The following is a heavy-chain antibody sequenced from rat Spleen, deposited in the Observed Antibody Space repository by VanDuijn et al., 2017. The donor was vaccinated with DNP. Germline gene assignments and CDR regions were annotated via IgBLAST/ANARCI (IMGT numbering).Heavy chain of an antibody. J-gene: IGHJ3*01. CDR3: ATSSYFGYDYGFAY. Sequence: EVQLVESGGGLVQPGRSLKLSCAASGFTFSDYFMAWVRLTPKRGLEWVASIIYDGSSTYYRDSVRGRFTISRYYARSTLYLRKDSLRSEDTATYYCATSSYFGYDYGFAYWGQGTLVTVSS. CDR2: IIYDGSST. D-gene: IGHD1-7*01. V-gene: IGHV5S10*01. CDR1: GFTFSDYF.